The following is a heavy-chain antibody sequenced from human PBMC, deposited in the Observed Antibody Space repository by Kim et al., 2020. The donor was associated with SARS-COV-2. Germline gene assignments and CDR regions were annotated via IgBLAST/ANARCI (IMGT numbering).Heavy chain of an antibody. V-gene: IGHV4-38-2*02. CDR3: ARDITRGDTRYYFDY. CDR2: IYHSGST. D-gene: IGHD3-10*01. J-gene: IGHJ4*02. Sequence: SETLSLTCTVSGYSISSGYHWGWIRQPPGKGLEWIGGIYHSGSTYYNPSLRSRVTISVDTSKNEFSLKLSSVTAADTAVYYCARDITRGDTRYYFDYWGQGTLVTVSS. CDR1: GYSISSGYH.